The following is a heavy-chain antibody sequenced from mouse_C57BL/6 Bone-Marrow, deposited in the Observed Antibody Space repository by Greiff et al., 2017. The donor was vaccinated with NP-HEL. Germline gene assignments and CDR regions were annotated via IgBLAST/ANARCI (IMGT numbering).Heavy chain of an antibody. J-gene: IGHJ2*01. Sequence: QVQLQQPGAELVKPGASVKLSCKASGYTFTSYWMQWVKQRPGQGLEWIGEIDPSDSYTNYNQKFKGKATLTVDTSSSTAYMQLSSLTSEDSAVYYCATYGSSDYWGQGTTLTVSS. CDR2: IDPSDSYT. CDR1: GYTFTSYW. D-gene: IGHD1-1*01. V-gene: IGHV1-50*01. CDR3: ATYGSSDY.